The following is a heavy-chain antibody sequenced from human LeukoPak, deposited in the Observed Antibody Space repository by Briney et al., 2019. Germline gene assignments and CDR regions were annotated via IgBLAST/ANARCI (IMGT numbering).Heavy chain of an antibody. J-gene: IGHJ4*02. CDR1: GFTLRSYA. CDR2: IWYDGSNK. Sequence: GGSLRLSCAASGFTLRSYAMQWVRQAPGKGLEWVAVIWYDGSNKYYADSVKGRFTISRDNSKNTLYLQMNSLRAEDTAVYYCARDGSSGWYWVDYWGQGTLVTVSS. CDR3: ARDGSSGWYWVDY. D-gene: IGHD6-19*01. V-gene: IGHV3-33*08.